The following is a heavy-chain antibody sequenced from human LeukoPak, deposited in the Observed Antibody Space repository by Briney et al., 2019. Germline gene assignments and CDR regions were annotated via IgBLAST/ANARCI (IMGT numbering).Heavy chain of an antibody. D-gene: IGHD6-13*01. CDR2: IYSGGST. V-gene: IGHV3-66*02. CDR3: AGPRNSWATALDY. Sequence: GGSLRLSCAASGLTFSNAWMSWVRQAPGKGLEWVSVIYSGGSTYYADSVKGRFTISRDNSKNTVYLQMNSLRAEDTAVYYCAGPRNSWATALDYWGQGTLVTVSS. CDR1: GLTFSNAW. J-gene: IGHJ4*02.